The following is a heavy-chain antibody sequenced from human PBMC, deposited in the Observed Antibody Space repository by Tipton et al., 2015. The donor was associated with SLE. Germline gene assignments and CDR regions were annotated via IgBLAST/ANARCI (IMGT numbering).Heavy chain of an antibody. CDR3: AAHCADDCSTGGAFDI. CDR2: FNPSGQTA. D-gene: IGHD2-21*01. Sequence: QLVQSGAEVKKPGASVKLSCEASGYSFTSHHVHWVRRAPGLGLEWMGMFNPSGQTANYAQKLQGRVTMTTDTSTRTAYMELRSLRSDDTAVYYCAAHCADDCSTGGAFDIWGQGTMVTVSS. J-gene: IGHJ3*02. V-gene: IGHV1-46*04. CDR1: GYSFTSHH.